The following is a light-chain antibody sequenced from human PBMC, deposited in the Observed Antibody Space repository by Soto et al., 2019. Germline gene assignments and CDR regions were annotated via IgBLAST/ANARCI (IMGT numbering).Light chain of an antibody. Sequence: QSALTQPPSASGSPGQSVTISCAGTSSDVGGYNYVSWYQQYPGKVPKLLVYDVNKRPSGVPDRFFASKSGNTASLIISGLQAEDEADYFCCSYAGYDVIFGGGTKVTVL. V-gene: IGLV2-8*01. J-gene: IGLJ2*01. CDR3: CSYAGYDVI. CDR2: DVN. CDR1: SSDVGGYNY.